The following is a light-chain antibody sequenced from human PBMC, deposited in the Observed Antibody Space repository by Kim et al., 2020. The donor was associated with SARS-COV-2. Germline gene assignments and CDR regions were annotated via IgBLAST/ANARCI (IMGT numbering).Light chain of an antibody. Sequence: ASLGDRVTITCRASHSISSYLNWYQQKPGKVPNLLIYDASSLQSGVPSRFSGSGSGTDFTLSISSLQPEDFATYYCQQSYSSPWTFGQGTKVDIK. CDR2: DAS. J-gene: IGKJ1*01. CDR1: HSISSY. V-gene: IGKV1-39*01. CDR3: QQSYSSPWT.